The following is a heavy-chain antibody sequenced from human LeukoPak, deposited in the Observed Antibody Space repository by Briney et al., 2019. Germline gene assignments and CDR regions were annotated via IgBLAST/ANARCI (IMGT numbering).Heavy chain of an antibody. CDR3: ARAGPWLLDY. D-gene: IGHD5-18*01. CDR1: GGSFSGYY. V-gene: IGHV4-34*01. J-gene: IGHJ4*02. Sequence: SETLSLTCAVYGGSFSGYYWSWIRQPPGKGLEWIGEINHSGSTNYNPSLKSRVTTSVDTSKNQFSLKLSSVTAADTAVYYCARAGPWLLDYWGQGTLVTVSS. CDR2: INHSGST.